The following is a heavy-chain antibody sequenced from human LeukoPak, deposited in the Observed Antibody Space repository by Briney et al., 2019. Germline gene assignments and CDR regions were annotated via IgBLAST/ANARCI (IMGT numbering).Heavy chain of an antibody. CDR1: GFTFSSYA. J-gene: IGHJ6*02. V-gene: IGHV3-23*01. Sequence: GGSLRLSCAASGFTFSSYAMSWVRQAPGKGLEWVSAISGSGGSTYYADSVKGRFTISRDNSKNTLYLQMNSLRAEDTAVYYCANPSPRSTHYYYYGMDVWGQGTTVTVSS. CDR3: ANPSPRSTHYYYYGMDV. CDR2: ISGSGGST.